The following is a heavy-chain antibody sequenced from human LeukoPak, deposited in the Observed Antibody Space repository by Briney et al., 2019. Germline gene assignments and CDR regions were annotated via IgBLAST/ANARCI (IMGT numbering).Heavy chain of an antibody. J-gene: IGHJ4*02. CDR2: ISNDGNYK. Sequence: GGSLRLSCAASGITLSSYGMHWVRQAPGKGLEWVAVISNDGNYKNYADFVRGRFTISRDTSKNTVSLQMTSLRTEDTAVYFCAKDLRDGYNFVDYWGQGTLVTVSS. CDR3: AKDLRDGYNFVDY. V-gene: IGHV3-30*18. CDR1: GITLSSYG. D-gene: IGHD5-24*01.